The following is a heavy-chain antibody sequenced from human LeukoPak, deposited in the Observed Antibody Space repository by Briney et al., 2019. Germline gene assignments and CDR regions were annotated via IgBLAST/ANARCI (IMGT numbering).Heavy chain of an antibody. D-gene: IGHD5-12*01. J-gene: IGHJ4*02. CDR1: GYSFTNYW. CDR3: ARTGYSGYEFDY. Sequence: GESLKISCKGFGYSFTNYWIGWVRQMPGEGLEWMGIIYPSDSDTRNSPSFQGQVTISADKSSSTAYLQWSSLKASDSAMYYCARTGYSGYEFDYWGQGTLVTVSS. V-gene: IGHV5-51*01. CDR2: IYPSDSDT.